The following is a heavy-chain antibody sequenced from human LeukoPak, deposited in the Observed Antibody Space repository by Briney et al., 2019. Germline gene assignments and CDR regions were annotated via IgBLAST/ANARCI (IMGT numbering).Heavy chain of an antibody. D-gene: IGHD3-22*01. CDR2: IYTSGST. J-gene: IGHJ4*02. CDR3: ARGGITMIVTPGFPDY. Sequence: PSQTLSLTCTVSGGSISSGSYYWSWIRQPAGKGLEWIGRIYTSGSTNYNPSLKSRVTISVDTSKNQFSLKLSSVTAADTAVYYCARGGITMIVTPGFPDYWGQGTLVTVSS. V-gene: IGHV4-61*02. CDR1: GGSISSGSYY.